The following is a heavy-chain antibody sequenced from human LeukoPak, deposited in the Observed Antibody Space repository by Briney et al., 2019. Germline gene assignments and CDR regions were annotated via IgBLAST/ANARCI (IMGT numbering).Heavy chain of an antibody. CDR2: ISGSGGST. D-gene: IGHD2-2*01. CDR3: AKDGCSSTSCYRDY. V-gene: IGHV3-23*01. Sequence: GGSLRLSCAASGFTFSGYAMSWVRQAPGKGLEWVSAISGSGGSTYYADSVKGRFTISRDNSKNTLYLQMNSLRAEDTAVYYCAKDGCSSTSCYRDYWSQGTLVTVSS. CDR1: GFTFSGYA. J-gene: IGHJ4*02.